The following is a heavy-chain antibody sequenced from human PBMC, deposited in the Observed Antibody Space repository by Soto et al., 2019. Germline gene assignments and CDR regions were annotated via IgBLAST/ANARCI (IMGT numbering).Heavy chain of an antibody. V-gene: IGHV4-4*07. CDR1: GGSISGYY. J-gene: IGHJ4*02. CDR3: AREPLAHSYFDL. CDR2: MYNSERT. Sequence: SETLSLTCTVSGGSISGYYWSWIWQPAGKGLEWIGRMYNSERTNYNPSLKSRVTMSMDTSKNQFSLKLTSVTAADTAVYFCAREPLAHSYFDLWGQGTLVTVS.